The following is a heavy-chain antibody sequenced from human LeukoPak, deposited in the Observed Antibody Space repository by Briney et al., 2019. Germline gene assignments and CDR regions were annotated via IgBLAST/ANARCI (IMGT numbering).Heavy chain of an antibody. CDR2: ISSNSDAV. Sequence: GGSLRLTCAASGFTFDDYAMHWVRQRPGKGLEWVSGISSNSDAVAYADSLKGRFTISRDNAKNSLYLQMNSLRDEDTAFYYCAKDRWTIFGVSSVDGWFDPWGQGTLVSVSS. CDR1: GFTFDDYA. J-gene: IGHJ5*02. V-gene: IGHV3-9*01. CDR3: AKDRWTIFGVSSVDGWFDP. D-gene: IGHD3-3*01.